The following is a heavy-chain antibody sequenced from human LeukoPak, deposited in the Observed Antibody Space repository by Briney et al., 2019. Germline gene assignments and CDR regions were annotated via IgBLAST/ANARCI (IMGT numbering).Heavy chain of an antibody. J-gene: IGHJ6*02. CDR1: GDSVSSNSAA. Sequence: SQTLSLTCAISGDSVSSNSAAWNWIRQSPSRGLEWLGRTYYRSKWYNDYAVSVKSRITINPDTSKNQFSLQLNSVTPEDTAVYYCARELGCCSSTSCYYYYGMDVWGQGTTVTVSS. V-gene: IGHV6-1*01. CDR2: TYYRSKWYN. CDR3: ARELGCCSSTSCYYYYGMDV. D-gene: IGHD2-2*01.